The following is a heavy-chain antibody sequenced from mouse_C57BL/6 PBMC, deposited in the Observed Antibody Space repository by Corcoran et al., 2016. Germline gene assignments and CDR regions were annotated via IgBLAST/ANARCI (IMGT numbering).Heavy chain of an antibody. CDR2: INPNNGGT. CDR1: GYTFTDYN. V-gene: IGHV1-26*01. CDR3: ARRGIDFDY. J-gene: IGHJ2*01. Sequence: EVQLQQSGTELVKPEASVKISCKASGYTFTDYNMNWVTQSHGKSLEWIGDINPNNGGTSYNQKFKGKATLTVDKSSSTAYMELRSLTSEDSAVYYCARRGIDFDYWGQGTTLTVS.